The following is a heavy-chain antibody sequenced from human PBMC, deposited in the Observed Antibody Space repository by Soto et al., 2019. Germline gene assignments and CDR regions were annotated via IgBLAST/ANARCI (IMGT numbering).Heavy chain of an antibody. CDR1: GFTFSSYW. CDR2: INSDGSST. Sequence: EVQLVESGGGLVQPGGSLRLSCAASGFTFSSYWMHWVRQAPGKGLVWVSRINSDGSSTSYADSVKGRFTISRDNAKNTLYLQMNSLRAEDTAVYYCARGRKWLRWHPVDNWFDPWGQGTLVTVSS. J-gene: IGHJ5*02. D-gene: IGHD5-12*01. V-gene: IGHV3-74*01. CDR3: ARGRKWLRWHPVDNWFDP.